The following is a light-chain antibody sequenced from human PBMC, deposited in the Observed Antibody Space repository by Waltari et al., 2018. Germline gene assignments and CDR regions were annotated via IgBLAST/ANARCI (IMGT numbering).Light chain of an antibody. V-gene: IGKV3-15*01. CDR3: QQYSDWIA. CDR2: GAS. Sequence: EIVITPSPAYLSVSPGERATLSCTASQTVTNDLAWYQQKPGQAPKLLIFGASTRATGVPARFSGSGSGTEFTLTIGSVQSEDFAVYYCQQYSDWIAFGGGTKVDLK. J-gene: IGKJ4*01. CDR1: QTVTND.